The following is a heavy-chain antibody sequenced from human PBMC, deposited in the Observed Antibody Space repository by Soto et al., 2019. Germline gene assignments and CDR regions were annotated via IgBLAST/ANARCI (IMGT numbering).Heavy chain of an antibody. CDR3: AGAGGQRYRNALVV. J-gene: IGHJ3*01. V-gene: IGHV4-39*01. CDR2: FDYSETS. D-gene: IGHD3-16*02. CDR1: GGSSRECGDY. Sequence: PSVTKCLPCTVAGGSSRECGDYRICIRQLPGGGLEWLGSFDYSETSYYSSSLKGRATISVATSHNLIFLNLKSASAADTAVYFCAGAGGQRYRNALVVWGRGT.